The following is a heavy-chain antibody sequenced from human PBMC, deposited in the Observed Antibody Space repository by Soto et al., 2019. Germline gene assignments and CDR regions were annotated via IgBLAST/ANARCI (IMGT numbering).Heavy chain of an antibody. CDR1: GFTFSSYA. J-gene: IGHJ4*02. CDR2: ISYDGSNK. CDR3: ARDESGYDYGYYFDY. V-gene: IGHV3-30-3*01. D-gene: IGHD5-12*01. Sequence: QVQLVESGGGVVQPGRSLRLSCAASGFTFSSYAMHWVRQAPGKGLEWVAVISYDGSNKYYADSVKGRFTISRVNSKNTLYLQMNSRRAEHTAVYYCARDESGYDYGYYFDYWGQGTLVTVSS.